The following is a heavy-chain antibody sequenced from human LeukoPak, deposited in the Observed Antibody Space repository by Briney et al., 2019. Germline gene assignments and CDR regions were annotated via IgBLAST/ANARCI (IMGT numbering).Heavy chain of an antibody. CDR2: ISRDGSTP. CDR1: GFILYVSL. CDR3: ARDISGNYFDS. J-gene: IGHJ4*02. Sequence: GGSLRLSCVASGFILYVSLMHWVRQAPGKGLEWISLISRDGSTPYYADSVKGRFTISRDNSKNSLFLQMNSLTPENTAVYYCARDISGNYFDSWGQGTLVTVSS. V-gene: IGHV3-43*01. D-gene: IGHD1-26*01.